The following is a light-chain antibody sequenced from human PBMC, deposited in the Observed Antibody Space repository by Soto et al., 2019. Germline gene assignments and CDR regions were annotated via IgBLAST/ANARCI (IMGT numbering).Light chain of an antibody. CDR1: TGPVTSGHY. V-gene: IGLV7-46*01. CDR3: FLSYSGAAV. CDR2: DTS. Sequence: QTVVTQEPSLTVSPGGTITLTCGCSTGPVTSGHYPYWFQQKPGQAPRTLIYDTSNKHSWAPARFSGSLLGGKAALTLSGAQPEDEADYYCFLSYSGAAVFGGGTKLTVL. J-gene: IGLJ2*01.